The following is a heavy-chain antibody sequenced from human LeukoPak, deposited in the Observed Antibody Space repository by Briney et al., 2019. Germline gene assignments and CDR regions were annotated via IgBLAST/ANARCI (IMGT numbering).Heavy chain of an antibody. Sequence: GGSLRLSCAASGFTVSSNYMSWVRQAPGKGLEWVSVIYSGGSTYYADSVKGRFTISRDNSKSTLYLQMNSLRAEDTAVYYCAARGFSSSWYDFDYWGQGTLVTVSS. CDR2: IYSGGST. CDR1: GFTVSSNY. CDR3: AARGFSSSWYDFDY. D-gene: IGHD6-13*01. V-gene: IGHV3-66*01. J-gene: IGHJ4*02.